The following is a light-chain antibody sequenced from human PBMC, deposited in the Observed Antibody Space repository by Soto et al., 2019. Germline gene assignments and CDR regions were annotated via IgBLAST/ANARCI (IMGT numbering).Light chain of an antibody. CDR1: QGISSA. J-gene: IGKJ4*01. V-gene: IGKV1-13*02. CDR2: DAS. Sequence: AIQLTQSPSSLPASVGDRVIISCRVSQGISSALAWYQQKPGRAPRLLIYDASSLQSGVPSRFSGSGSGTDFTLTISSLQPEDFATYYCQQFHSYALTFGGGTKVEIK. CDR3: QQFHSYALT.